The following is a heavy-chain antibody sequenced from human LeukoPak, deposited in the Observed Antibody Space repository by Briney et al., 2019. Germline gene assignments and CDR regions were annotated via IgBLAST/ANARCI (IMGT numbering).Heavy chain of an antibody. J-gene: IGHJ4*02. D-gene: IGHD1-26*01. V-gene: IGHV4-38-2*02. Sequence: SETLSLTCTVSGYSISSGYYWGWIRQPPGRGLEWIGSIYHSGSTYYNPSLKSRVTISVDTSKNQFSLKLSSVTAADTAVYYCARNGMGGVYWGQGTLVTVSS. CDR2: IYHSGST. CDR1: GYSISSGYY. CDR3: ARNGMGGVY.